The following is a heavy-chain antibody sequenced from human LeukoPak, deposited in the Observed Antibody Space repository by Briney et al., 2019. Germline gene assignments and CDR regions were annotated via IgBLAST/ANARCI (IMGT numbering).Heavy chain of an antibody. Sequence: GASVKVSCKASGYTFTSYYMHWVRQAPGQGLEWMGIINPSGGSTSYAQKFRGRVTMTRDTSTSTVYMELSSLRSEDTAVYYCAIHSSSHLYSFDYWGQGTLVTVSS. D-gene: IGHD6-6*01. J-gene: IGHJ4*02. CDR3: AIHSSSHLYSFDY. CDR1: GYTFTSYY. V-gene: IGHV1-46*01. CDR2: INPSGGST.